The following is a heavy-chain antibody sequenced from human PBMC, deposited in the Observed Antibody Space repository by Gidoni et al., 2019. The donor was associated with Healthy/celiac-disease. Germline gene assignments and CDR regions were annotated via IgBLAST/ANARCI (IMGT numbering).Heavy chain of an antibody. CDR1: GFTFSRYA. D-gene: IGHD3-10*01. CDR3: AKDPFYYYGSGSYFDY. J-gene: IGHJ4*02. Sequence: EVQLLESGGGLVQPGGSLRLSCSASGFTFSRYAMSGVRQAPGKGLEWVSAISGSGGSTYYADSVKGRFTISRDNSKNTLYLQMNRLRAEDTAVYYCAKDPFYYYGSGSYFDYWGQGTLVTVSS. CDR2: ISGSGGST. V-gene: IGHV3-23*01.